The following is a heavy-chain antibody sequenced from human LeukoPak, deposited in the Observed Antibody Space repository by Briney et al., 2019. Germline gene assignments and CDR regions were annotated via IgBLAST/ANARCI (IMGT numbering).Heavy chain of an antibody. J-gene: IGHJ4*02. CDR3: ARRDYDYVWGSYRPLDY. D-gene: IGHD3-16*02. Sequence: SVKVSCKASGGTFSSHAISWVRQAPGQGLEWMGRIIPILGIANYAQKFQGRVTITADKSTSTAYMELSSLRSEDTAVYYCARRDYDYVWGSYRPLDYWGQGTLVTVSS. CDR1: GGTFSSHA. CDR2: IIPILGIA. V-gene: IGHV1-69*04.